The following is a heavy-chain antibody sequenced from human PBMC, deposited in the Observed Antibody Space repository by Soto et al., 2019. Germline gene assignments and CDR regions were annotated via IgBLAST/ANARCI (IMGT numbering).Heavy chain of an antibody. CDR2: IYPDESDT. Sequence: EVQQVQSGAEVKEPGESLKISCKGSGYSFTKYWIGWVRQMPGKGLEWMAIIYPDESDTRYSPSFQGQVTISADKSISTAYLQWSSLKASDTAMYYCVRMGFSGGGYLSYYYYGMDIWGQGTTVTVSS. CDR1: GYSFTKYW. J-gene: IGHJ6*02. D-gene: IGHD5-12*01. V-gene: IGHV5-51*03. CDR3: VRMGFSGGGYLSYYYYGMDI.